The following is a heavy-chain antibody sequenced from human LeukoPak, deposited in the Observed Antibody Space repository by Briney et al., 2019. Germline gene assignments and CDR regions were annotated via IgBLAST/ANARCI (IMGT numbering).Heavy chain of an antibody. CDR1: GFTFSSYG. V-gene: IGHV3-33*01. Sequence: PGGSLRLSCAASGFTFSSYGMHWVRQAPGKGLEWVAVIWYDGSNKYYADSVKGRFTISRDNAKDTVYLQMNSLRAEDTAVYYCARVSIGWYSFDYWGQGTLVTVSS. D-gene: IGHD6-19*01. CDR3: ARVSIGWYSFDY. J-gene: IGHJ4*02. CDR2: IWYDGSNK.